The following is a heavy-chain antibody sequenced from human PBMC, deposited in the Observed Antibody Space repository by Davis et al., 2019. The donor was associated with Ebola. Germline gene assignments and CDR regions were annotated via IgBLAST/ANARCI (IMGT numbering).Heavy chain of an antibody. D-gene: IGHD4/OR15-4a*01. CDR2: ISAYNGYT. CDR3: ARDLGAYGALDV. V-gene: IGHV1-18*01. CDR1: VYTFNRHG. Sequence: ASVKVSCKASVYTFNRHGISWLRQAPGQGLEWMAWISAYNGYTSYAQKFQGRVTMTTDTSTSTAYMELRSMRSDDTAVYYCARDLGAYGALDVWGQGTTVTVSS. J-gene: IGHJ6*02.